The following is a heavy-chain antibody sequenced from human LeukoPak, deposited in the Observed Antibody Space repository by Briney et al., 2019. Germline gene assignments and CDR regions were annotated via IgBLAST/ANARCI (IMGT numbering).Heavy chain of an antibody. CDR2: IYTSGST. Sequence: ASETLSLTCTVSGGSISSYYWSWIRQPAGKGLEWIGRIYTSGSTNYNPSLKSRVTMSVDTSKNQFSLKLSSVTAADTAVCYCARSQYCSGGSCYKVIWYFALWGRGTLVTVSS. J-gene: IGHJ2*01. V-gene: IGHV4-4*07. CDR3: ARSQYCSGGSCYKVIWYFAL. D-gene: IGHD2-15*01. CDR1: GGSISSYY.